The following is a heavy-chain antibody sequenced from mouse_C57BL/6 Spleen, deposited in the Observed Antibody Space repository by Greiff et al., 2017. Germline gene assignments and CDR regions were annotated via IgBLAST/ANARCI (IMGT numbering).Heavy chain of an antibody. D-gene: IGHD1-1*01. Sequence: EVMLVESGGGLVQPGGSMKLSCVASGFTFSNYWMNWVRQSPEKGLEWVAQIRLKSDNYATHYAESVKGRFTISRDDSKSSVYLQMNNLRAEDTGIYYCTVTTVVAPGFAYWGQGTLVTVSA. CDR1: GFTFSNYW. CDR2: IRLKSDNYAT. CDR3: TVTTVVAPGFAY. V-gene: IGHV6-3*01. J-gene: IGHJ3*01.